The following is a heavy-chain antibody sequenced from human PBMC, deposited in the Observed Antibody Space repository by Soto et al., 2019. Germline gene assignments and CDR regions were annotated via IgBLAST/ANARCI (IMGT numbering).Heavy chain of an antibody. J-gene: IGHJ3*02. CDR2: IIPILGIA. CDR1: GGTFSSYT. V-gene: IGHV1-69*02. Sequence: QVQLVQSGAEVKKPGSSVKVSCKASGGTFSSYTISWVRQAPGQGLEWMGRIIPILGIANYAQKLQGRITITAVKSTSTGYMGLSSLRSEDTAVSYCAREGAIVVVVAATPSDAFDIWGQGTMDTFSS. CDR3: AREGAIVVVVAATPSDAFDI. D-gene: IGHD2-15*01.